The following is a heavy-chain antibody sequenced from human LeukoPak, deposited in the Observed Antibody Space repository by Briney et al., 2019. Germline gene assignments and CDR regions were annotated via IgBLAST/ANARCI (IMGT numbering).Heavy chain of an antibody. V-gene: IGHV3-30*02. CDR2: IRYDGSNK. CDR3: AKDLPQVVPFDY. D-gene: IGHD2-2*01. CDR1: GFTFSSYH. J-gene: IGHJ4*02. Sequence: PGGSLRLSCAASGFTFSSYHMHWVRQAPGKGLEWVAFIRYDGSNKYYADSVKGRFTISRDNSKNTLYMQMSSLRAEDTAVYYCAKDLPQVVPFDYWGQGTLVTVSS.